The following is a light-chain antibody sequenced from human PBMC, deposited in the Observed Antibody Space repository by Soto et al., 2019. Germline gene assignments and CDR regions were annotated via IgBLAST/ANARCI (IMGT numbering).Light chain of an antibody. CDR1: QSIGRF. V-gene: IGKV1-39*01. J-gene: IGKJ5*01. CDR3: QQSYSPPPIT. Sequence: TQMTQYPSSLSASVGDRVTITCRASQSIGRFLNWYQQKPGKAPALLIYAATSLQSGVPSRFSGSGSGTDFTLTISSLQPEDFATYYCQQSYSPPPITSGQGTRLEIK. CDR2: AAT.